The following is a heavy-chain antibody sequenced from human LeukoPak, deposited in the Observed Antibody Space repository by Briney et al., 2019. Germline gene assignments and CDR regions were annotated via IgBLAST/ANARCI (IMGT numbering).Heavy chain of an antibody. CDR1: GYTFTSYA. V-gene: IGHV1-3*01. CDR3: ARWPPLTITMVRGVSQTFDY. J-gene: IGHJ4*02. Sequence: GASVKVSCKASGYTFTSYAMHWVRQAPGQRLEWMGWINAGNGNTKYSQKFQGRVTITRDTSASTAYMELSSLRSEDTAVYYCARWPPLTITMVRGVSQTFDYWGQGTLVTVSS. CDR2: INAGNGNT. D-gene: IGHD3-10*01.